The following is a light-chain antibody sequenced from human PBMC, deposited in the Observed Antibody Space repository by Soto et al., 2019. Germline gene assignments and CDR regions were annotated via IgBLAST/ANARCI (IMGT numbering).Light chain of an antibody. V-gene: IGKV1-5*03. CDR3: QQYKDNWT. CDR1: QSISSW. Sequence: IHMPHSPSTLSKSVGDRVTITCRASQSISSWLAWYQQKPGTAPNLLIYKASTLQSGVPSRFSGSGSGTEFTLTISSLKHDDSATYYCQQYKDNWTFGQGTKVDI. CDR2: KAS. J-gene: IGKJ1*01.